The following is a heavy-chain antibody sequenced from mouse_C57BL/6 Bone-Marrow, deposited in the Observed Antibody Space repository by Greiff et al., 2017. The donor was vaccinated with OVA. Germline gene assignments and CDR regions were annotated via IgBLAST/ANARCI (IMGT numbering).Heavy chain of an antibody. Sequence: VQLQQSGAEVVRPGASVKLSCKASGYTFTDHYINWVQQRPGQGLEWIARICPGSGNTYYNEKFKGKATLTADKSSNTTYMQLSSLASEDSAGYFWANYDGYFVEYWGQGSTLTVSA. CDR2: ICPGSGNT. D-gene: IGHD2-3*01. J-gene: IGHJ2*01. V-gene: IGHV1-76*01. CDR3: ANYDGYFVEY. CDR1: GYTFTDHY.